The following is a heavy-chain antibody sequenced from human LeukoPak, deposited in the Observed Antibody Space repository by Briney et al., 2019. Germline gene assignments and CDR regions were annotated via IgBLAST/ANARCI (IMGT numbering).Heavy chain of an antibody. CDR2: ISGSGVST. V-gene: IGHV3-23*01. CDR1: GFTFSSYA. D-gene: IGHD3-22*01. Sequence: GGSLRLSCAASGFTFSSYAMSWVRQAPGKGLEWVSVISGSGVSTYYADSVKGRFTISRDNSKNTLYLQMNSLRAEDTAVYYCARENYYYDSSGYPDYWGQGTLVTVSS. CDR3: ARENYYYDSSGYPDY. J-gene: IGHJ4*02.